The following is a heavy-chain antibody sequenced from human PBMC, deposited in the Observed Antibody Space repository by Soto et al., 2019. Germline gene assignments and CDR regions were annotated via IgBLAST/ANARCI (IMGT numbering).Heavy chain of an antibody. CDR2: IYPGDSDT. V-gene: IGHV5-51*01. CDR3: ARSTGVVIPTAFDY. Sequence: GESLKISCKGSGYSFTSYWIGWVRQMPGKGLEWMGIIYPGDSDTRYSPSFQGQVTISADKSISTAYLQWSSLQASDTAMYNRARSTGVVIPTAFDYWGQGTLVTGSS. J-gene: IGHJ4*02. CDR1: GYSFTSYW. D-gene: IGHD3-3*01.